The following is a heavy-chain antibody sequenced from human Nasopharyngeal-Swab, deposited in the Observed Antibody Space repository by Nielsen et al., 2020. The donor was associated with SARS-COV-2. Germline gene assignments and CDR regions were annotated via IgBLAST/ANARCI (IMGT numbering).Heavy chain of an antibody. CDR3: AREWRERGLGSSGSRPQANAFDI. D-gene: IGHD1-26*01. V-gene: IGHV3-7*01. CDR1: GFTFSSYW. Sequence: GGSLRLSCAASGFTFSSYWMSRVRQAPGKGLEWVANIKQDGSEKYYVDSVKGRFTISRDNAKNSLYLQMNSLRAEDTAVYYCAREWRERGLGSSGSRPQANAFDIWGQGTMVTVSS. J-gene: IGHJ3*02. CDR2: IKQDGSEK.